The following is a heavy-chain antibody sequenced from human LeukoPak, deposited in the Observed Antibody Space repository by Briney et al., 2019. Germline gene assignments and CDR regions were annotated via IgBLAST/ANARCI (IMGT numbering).Heavy chain of an antibody. J-gene: IGHJ4*02. CDR3: ARGKPWIQLWSPYFDY. D-gene: IGHD5-18*01. Sequence: PSETLPLTCAVYGGSFSGYYWSWIRQPPGKGLEWIGEINHSGSTNSNPSLKSRVTISVDTSKNQFPLKLSSVTAADTAVYYCARGKPWIQLWSPYFDYWGQGTLVTVSS. CDR1: GGSFSGYY. V-gene: IGHV4-34*01. CDR2: INHSGST.